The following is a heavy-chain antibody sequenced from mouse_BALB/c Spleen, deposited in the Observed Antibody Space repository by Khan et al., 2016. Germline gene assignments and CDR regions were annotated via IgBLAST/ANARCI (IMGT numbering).Heavy chain of an antibody. CDR3: ARDYYGSRYFDY. J-gene: IGHJ2*01. V-gene: IGHV3-2*02. CDR1: GYSITSDYA. D-gene: IGHD1-1*01. Sequence: EVQLQESGPGLVKPSQSLSLTCTVTGYSITSDYAWNWIRQFPGNKLEWMGYISYSGSTSYNPSLKSRISITRDTSKNQFFLQLNSVTTEDTATYYCARDYYGSRYFDYWGQGTTLTVSS. CDR2: ISYSGST.